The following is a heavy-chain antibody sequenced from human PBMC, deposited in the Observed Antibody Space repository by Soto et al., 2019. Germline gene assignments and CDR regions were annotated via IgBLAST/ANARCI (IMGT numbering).Heavy chain of an antibody. V-gene: IGHV1-18*01. CDR1: GYTFTSYG. J-gene: IGHJ5*02. D-gene: IGHD2-2*01. CDR3: ARESAALNWFDP. Sequence: VKVSCKASGYTFTSYGISWVRQAPGQGLEWMGWISAYNGNTNYAQKFQGRVTITRDTSTSTAYMELSSLRSEDTAVYYCARESAALNWFDPWGQGTLVTVSS. CDR2: ISAYNGNT.